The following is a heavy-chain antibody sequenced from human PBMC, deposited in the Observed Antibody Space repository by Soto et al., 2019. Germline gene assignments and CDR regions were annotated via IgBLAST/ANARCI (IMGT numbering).Heavy chain of an antibody. Sequence: KPSETLSLTCNVSGGAITSDFWSWIRQPPGKGLEWVGYVYYSGAADYNPSLKSRVTISIATSKTQLSLRLASATAADTGVYYCARDHGSYPNTWGQGILVTVSS. CDR1: GGAITSDF. V-gene: IGHV4-59*01. D-gene: IGHD3-16*02. CDR2: VYYSGAA. CDR3: ARDHGSYPNT. J-gene: IGHJ1*01.